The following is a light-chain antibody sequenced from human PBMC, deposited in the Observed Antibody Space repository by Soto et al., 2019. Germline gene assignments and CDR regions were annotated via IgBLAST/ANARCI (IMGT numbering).Light chain of an antibody. Sequence: EFILTKSPATLSLSPGEKATISCRASQRVSSYLAWYQQKPGQAPRLLIYDASNRATGIPARFSGSGSGTDFTLTISSLEPEDFAVYYCQQRSNWPLTFGGGTKVDIK. CDR1: QRVSSY. CDR2: DAS. J-gene: IGKJ4*01. CDR3: QQRSNWPLT. V-gene: IGKV3-11*01.